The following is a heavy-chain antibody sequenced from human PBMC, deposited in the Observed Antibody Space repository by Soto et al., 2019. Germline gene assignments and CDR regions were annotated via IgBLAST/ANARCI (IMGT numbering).Heavy chain of an antibody. Sequence: PGGSLRLSCAASGFTFSSYAMSWVRQAPGKGLEWVSAISGSGGSTYYADSVKGRFTISRDNSKNTLYLQMNSLRAEDTAVYYWANSRRSGGWYFGMDVWGKGPTVTVSS. CDR2: ISGSGGST. J-gene: IGHJ6*04. CDR1: GFTFSSYA. D-gene: IGHD6-25*01. V-gene: IGHV3-23*01. CDR3: ANSRRSGGWYFGMDV.